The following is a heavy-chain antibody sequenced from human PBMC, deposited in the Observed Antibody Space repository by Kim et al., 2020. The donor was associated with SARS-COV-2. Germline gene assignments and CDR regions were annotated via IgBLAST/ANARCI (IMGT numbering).Heavy chain of an antibody. V-gene: IGHV4-34*01. Sequence: SETLSLTCAVYGGSFSGYYWSWIRQPPGKGLEWIGEINHSGSTNYNPSLKSRVTISVDTSKNQFSLKLSSVTAADTAVYYCARLNIAARRRFDYWGQGTL. CDR1: GGSFSGYY. D-gene: IGHD6-6*01. CDR2: INHSGST. CDR3: ARLNIAARRRFDY. J-gene: IGHJ4*02.